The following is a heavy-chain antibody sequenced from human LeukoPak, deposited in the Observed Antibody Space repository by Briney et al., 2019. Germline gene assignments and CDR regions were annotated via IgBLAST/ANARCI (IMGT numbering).Heavy chain of an antibody. CDR2: LHPNSGGT. J-gene: IGHJ4*02. CDR1: GYIFTGYY. D-gene: IGHD3-10*01. Sequence: ASAKVSCKASGYIFTGYYMKWVRQAPGQGLEWMGWLHPNSGGTNYAQKFQGRITLTRDTSISTAYMELSSLTSDDTAVYFCARWQEGSGTYYIDYWGQGTLVTVSS. V-gene: IGHV1-2*02. CDR3: ARWQEGSGTYYIDY.